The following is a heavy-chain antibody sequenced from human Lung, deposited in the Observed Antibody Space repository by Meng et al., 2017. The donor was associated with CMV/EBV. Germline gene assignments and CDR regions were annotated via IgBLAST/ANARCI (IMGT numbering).Heavy chain of an antibody. CDR3: ARLYCSGGSCYTIDY. CDR1: GYTFTSYA. J-gene: IGHJ4*02. V-gene: IGHV7-4-1*02. D-gene: IGHD2-15*01. CDR2: INTNTGNP. Sequence: ELKTPGASVKVSCKASGYTFTSYAMNWVRQAPGQGLEWMGWINTNTGNPTYAQGFTGRFVFSLDTSVSTAYLQISSLKAADTAVYYCARLYCSGGSCYTIDYWGQETLVTVSS.